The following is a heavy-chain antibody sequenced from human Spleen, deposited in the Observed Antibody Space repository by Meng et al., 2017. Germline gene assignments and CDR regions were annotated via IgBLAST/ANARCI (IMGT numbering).Heavy chain of an antibody. D-gene: IGHD2-15*01. V-gene: IGHV3-11*01. CDR1: GFIFDDYY. CDR2: ISPSSSTI. Sequence: GESLKISCAASGFIFDDYYMTWARQAPGQGLEWLSYISPSSSTIDYADSVKGRFTISRDNSKNTLYLQMNSLRAEDTAVYYCAKSTGCSGGSCYSYFVAFDIWGQGTMVTVSS. CDR3: AKSTGCSGGSCYSYFVAFDI. J-gene: IGHJ3*02.